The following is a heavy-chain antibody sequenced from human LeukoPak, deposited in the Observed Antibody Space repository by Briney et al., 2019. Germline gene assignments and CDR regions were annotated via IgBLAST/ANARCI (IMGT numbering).Heavy chain of an antibody. D-gene: IGHD3-22*01. CDR1: GFTFIDYY. Sequence: GGSLRLSCAASGFTFIDYYMSWIRQAPGKGLEWVSYICDSGRTIYYADSVKGRFTISMDNAKNSVYLQMNNLRAEDTAVYYCARDRLGDYDHSGYYDKWGQGTLVTVSS. CDR2: ICDSGRTI. J-gene: IGHJ4*02. V-gene: IGHV3-11*01. CDR3: ARDRLGDYDHSGYYDK.